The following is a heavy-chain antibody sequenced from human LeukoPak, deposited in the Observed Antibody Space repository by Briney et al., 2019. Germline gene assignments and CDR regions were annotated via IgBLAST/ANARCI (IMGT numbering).Heavy chain of an antibody. Sequence: PGGSLRLSCVVSGFTVSDNYMSWVRQAPGKGLEWVSAFYSGGNTYYTGSVKGRFTISRDNSKNTLYLQMNSLRAEDTAVYYCARDSTGYWYFDLWGRGTLVSVSS. J-gene: IGHJ2*01. CDR2: FYSGGNT. CDR1: GFTVSDNY. D-gene: IGHD3-3*02. CDR3: ARDSTGYWYFDL. V-gene: IGHV3-53*01.